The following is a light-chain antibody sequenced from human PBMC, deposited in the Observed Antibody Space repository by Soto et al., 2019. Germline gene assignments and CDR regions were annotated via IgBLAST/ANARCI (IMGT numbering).Light chain of an antibody. CDR2: DAS. Sequence: EIVLTQSPATLSLSPGERATLSCRASQSVSSYLAWYQQKPGQAPRLLIYDASNRATGIPARLSCSGSGTDFTLTISSLEPEDFAVYYCQQRSNWPPITFGQGTRLEIK. V-gene: IGKV3-11*01. CDR3: QQRSNWPPIT. J-gene: IGKJ5*01. CDR1: QSVSSY.